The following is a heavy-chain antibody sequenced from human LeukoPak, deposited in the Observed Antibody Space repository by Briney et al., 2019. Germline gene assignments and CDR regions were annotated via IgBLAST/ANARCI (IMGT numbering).Heavy chain of an antibody. D-gene: IGHD2-15*01. J-gene: IGHJ4*02. V-gene: IGHV3-33*01. CDR3: ARDPRRRYCSGGSCNHFDY. CDR1: GFTFSSYG. Sequence: PGGSLRLSCAASGFTFSSYGMHWVRQAPGKGLEWVAVIWYDGSNKYYADSVKGRFTISRDNSKNTLYLQMNSLRAEDTAVYYCARDPRRRYCSGGSCNHFDYWGQGTLVTVSS. CDR2: IWYDGSNK.